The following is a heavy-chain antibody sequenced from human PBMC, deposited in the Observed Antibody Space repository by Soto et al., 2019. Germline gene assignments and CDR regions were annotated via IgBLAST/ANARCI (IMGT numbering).Heavy chain of an antibody. J-gene: IGHJ4*02. CDR3: ARDRGAETGDYFEY. CDR1: GFTFSGLY. Sequence: GGSLRLSCAASGFTFSGLYMSWIRQAPGKGLEWVSCIDSSGVKKYYAESVRGRFTISRDNAKNSLYLQMNSLRAEDTAVYYCARDRGAETGDYFEYWGQGTLVTVSS. D-gene: IGHD2-8*02. V-gene: IGHV3-11*01. CDR2: IDSSGVKK.